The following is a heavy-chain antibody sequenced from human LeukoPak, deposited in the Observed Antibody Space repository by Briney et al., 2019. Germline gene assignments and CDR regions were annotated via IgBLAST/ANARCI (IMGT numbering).Heavy chain of an antibody. D-gene: IGHD6-19*01. CDR1: GGSISRRY. Sequence: SETLSLTCTVSGGSISRRYWSWIRQPPGKGLEWIGYIYYSGSTNYNPSLKSRVTISVDTSQNQFSLKLSSVTAADTAVYYCAREWSSSGWFSAYYYYYMDVWGKGTTVNVSS. CDR2: IYYSGST. J-gene: IGHJ6*03. V-gene: IGHV4-59*11. CDR3: AREWSSSGWFSAYYYYYMDV.